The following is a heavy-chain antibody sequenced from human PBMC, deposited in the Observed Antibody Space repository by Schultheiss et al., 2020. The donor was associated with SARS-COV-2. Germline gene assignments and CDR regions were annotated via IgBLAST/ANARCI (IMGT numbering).Heavy chain of an antibody. D-gene: IGHD3-10*01. CDR1: RGSFSGYY. J-gene: IGHJ6*04. Sequence: SQTLSLTCAVYRGSFSGYYLSWIRQPPGKGLEWNGEINHRGSTNYNPSFISQLITSLDTSKNEFSLKLRSVTAAYTSVYCCARNRGASYGAGSYYKRYQYYGMDVGGKGTTVTVSS. V-gene: IGHV4-34*01. CDR3: ARNRGASYGAGSYYKRYQYYGMDV. CDR2: INHRGST.